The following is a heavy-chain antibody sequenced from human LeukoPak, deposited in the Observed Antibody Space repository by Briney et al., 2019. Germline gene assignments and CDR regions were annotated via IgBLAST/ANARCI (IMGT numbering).Heavy chain of an antibody. D-gene: IGHD1-1*01. J-gene: IGHJ4*02. Sequence: GESLKISCKGSGYSFANYWIGWVRQMPGKGLEWMGIIYPGGSNTRYSPSFQGQVTISADTSISTAYLQWSSLKASDTAMYYCAREVPGDGVDDYWGQGTLVTVSS. V-gene: IGHV5-51*01. CDR2: IYPGGSNT. CDR3: AREVPGDGVDDY. CDR1: GYSFANYW.